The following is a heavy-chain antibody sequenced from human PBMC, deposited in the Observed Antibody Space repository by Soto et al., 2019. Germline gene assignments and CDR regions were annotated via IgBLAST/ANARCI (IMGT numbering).Heavy chain of an antibody. V-gene: IGHV3-21*01. D-gene: IGHD2-2*01. Sequence: EVQLVESGGGLVKPGGSLRLSCAASGFTFSSYSMNWVRQAPGKGLEWVSSISSSSSYIYYADSVKGRFTISRDNAKNSLYLQMNSLRAEDTAVYYCARGCSSTSCSDNDAFDIWGQGTMVTDSS. CDR1: GFTFSSYS. J-gene: IGHJ3*02. CDR2: ISSSSSYI. CDR3: ARGCSSTSCSDNDAFDI.